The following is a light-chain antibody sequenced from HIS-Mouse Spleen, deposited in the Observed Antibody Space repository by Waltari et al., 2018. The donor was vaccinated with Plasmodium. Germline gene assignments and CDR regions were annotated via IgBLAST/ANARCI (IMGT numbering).Light chain of an antibody. CDR2: QDS. Sequence: SYELTQSPSVSVSPGQTASITCSGANLGDKYACWYQQKPGQSPVLVSYQDSKPPSGIPERFSGSNSGNTATLTISGTQAMDEADYYCQAWDSSTAVFGGGTKLTVL. V-gene: IGLV3-1*01. CDR1: NLGDKY. J-gene: IGLJ3*02. CDR3: QAWDSSTAV.